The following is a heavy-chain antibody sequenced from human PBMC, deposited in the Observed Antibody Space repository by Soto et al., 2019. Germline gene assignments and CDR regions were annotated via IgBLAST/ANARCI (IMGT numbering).Heavy chain of an antibody. V-gene: IGHV3-23*01. CDR2: ISGSGGST. CDR1: GFTFSSYA. J-gene: IGHJ5*02. Sequence: HPGGSLRLSCAASGFTFSSYAMSWVRQAPGKGLEWVSAISGSGGSTYYADSVKGRFTISRDNSKNTLYLQMNSLRAEDTAVYYCAKGTVVVPAAIQYNWFDPWGQGTLVTVS. CDR3: AKGTVVVPAAIQYNWFDP. D-gene: IGHD2-2*02.